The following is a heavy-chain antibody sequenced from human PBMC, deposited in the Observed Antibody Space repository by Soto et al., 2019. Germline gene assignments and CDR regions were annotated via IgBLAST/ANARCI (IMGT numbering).Heavy chain of an antibody. CDR3: ARDLTGLLFDS. CDR1: GYTFTNYW. D-gene: IGHD2-21*01. Sequence: PGGSLRLSCAASGYTFTNYWMHWVRQAPGKGLVWVSRIDRDGTTTTYADSVKGRFTVSRDDAKNTLYLHMNSLRAEDTAVYYCARDLTGLLFDSWGQGTLVTVSS. V-gene: IGHV3-74*01. J-gene: IGHJ4*02. CDR2: IDRDGTTT.